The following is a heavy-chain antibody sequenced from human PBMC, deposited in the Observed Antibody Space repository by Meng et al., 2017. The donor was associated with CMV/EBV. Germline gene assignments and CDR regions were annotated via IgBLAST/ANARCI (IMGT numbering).Heavy chain of an antibody. J-gene: IGHJ4*02. CDR3: ASDYYYDSSGPTLDY. CDR2: ISYDGSNK. Sequence: GESLKISCAASEFTFSSYAMHWVRQAPGKGLEWVAVISYDGSNKYYADSVKGRFTISRDNSKNTLYLQMNSLRAEDTAVYYCASDYYYDSSGPTLDYWGQGTLVTVSS. CDR1: EFTFSSYA. D-gene: IGHD3-22*01. V-gene: IGHV3-30-3*01.